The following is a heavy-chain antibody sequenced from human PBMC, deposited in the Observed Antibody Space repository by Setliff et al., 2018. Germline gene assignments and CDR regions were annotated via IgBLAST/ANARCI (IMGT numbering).Heavy chain of an antibody. CDR3: AREVGTSTSSDAFDV. D-gene: IGHD1-26*01. Sequence: PSETLPLTCTVSGDSISSGDYFWSWIRQPPGKGLEWIAYIYHSGSAYYNPSLKSRVTMSVDTSKNQLSLHLTSVTAADTAVYYCAREVGTSTSSDAFDVWGQGMMVTVSS. CDR2: IYHSGSA. CDR1: GDSISSGDYF. V-gene: IGHV4-30-4*08. J-gene: IGHJ3*01.